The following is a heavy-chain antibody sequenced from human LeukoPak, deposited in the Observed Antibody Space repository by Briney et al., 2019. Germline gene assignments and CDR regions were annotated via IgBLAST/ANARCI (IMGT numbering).Heavy chain of an antibody. CDR2: ISHDGSNK. J-gene: IGHJ5*02. CDR1: GFTFSSYA. D-gene: IGHD2-15*01. V-gene: IGHV3-30*04. Sequence: GGSLRLSCAASGFTFSSYAVHWVRQAPGKGLEWVAVISHDGSNKYYADSVKGRFTISRDNSKNTLYLQMNSLRAEDTAVYYCAVKRYCSGGSCSLTNWFDPWGQGTLVTVSS. CDR3: AVKRYCSGGSCSLTNWFDP.